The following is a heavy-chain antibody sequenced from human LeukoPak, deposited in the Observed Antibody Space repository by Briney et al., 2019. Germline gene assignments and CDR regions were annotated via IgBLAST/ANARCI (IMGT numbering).Heavy chain of an antibody. V-gene: IGHV3-30*03. Sequence: GGSLRLSCAASGFTFNNYGMHWVRQAPGKGLEWVAVISYDGSNKYYADSVKGRFTISRDNSENTLYLQMNSLRAEDTAFYYCARDSGFSGTQRGEYWGQGTLVTVSS. CDR2: ISYDGSNK. CDR3: ARDSGFSGTQRGEY. CDR1: GFTFNNYG. D-gene: IGHD3/OR15-3a*01. J-gene: IGHJ4*02.